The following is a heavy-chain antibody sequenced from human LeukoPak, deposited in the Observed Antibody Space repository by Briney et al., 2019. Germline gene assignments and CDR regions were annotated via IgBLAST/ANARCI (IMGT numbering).Heavy chain of an antibody. CDR2: INHSGKI. V-gene: IGHV4-34*01. CDR1: GGSFSGYY. D-gene: IGHD1-14*01. J-gene: IGHJ6*03. CDR3: VGVRPELLGYYYYMDV. Sequence: PSETLSLTCAVSGGSFSGYYWSWIRQSPVKGLEWIGEINHSGKINYNPSLRSRVSILVDTYKNQFSLRLGSVTAADTAAYYCVGVRPELLGYYYYMDVWDKGATVTVSS.